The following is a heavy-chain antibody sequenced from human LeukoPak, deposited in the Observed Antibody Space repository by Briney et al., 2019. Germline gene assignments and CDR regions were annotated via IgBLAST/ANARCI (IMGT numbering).Heavy chain of an antibody. J-gene: IGHJ5*01. CDR1: GASIRSYF. Sequence: PSETLSLTCTVSGASIRSYFWSWIRRPPGKGLEWIGYIYYGGGTNYNPSFESRITISVDTSKNRISLNLTSVTASDTAIYYCARERGDYDSDNWFDSWGQGTLVTVSS. CDR3: ARERGDYDSDNWFDS. D-gene: IGHD4-17*01. V-gene: IGHV4-59*01. CDR2: IYYGGGT.